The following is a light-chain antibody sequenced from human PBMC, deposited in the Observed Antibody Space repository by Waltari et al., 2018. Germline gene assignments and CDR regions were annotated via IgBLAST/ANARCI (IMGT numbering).Light chain of an antibody. J-gene: IGLJ3*02. CDR1: SSNTGSSY. CDR2: RNN. V-gene: IGLV1-47*01. CDR3: EAWDDSLSVLV. Sequence: QSVLTQPPSASGTPGQRVTTSSSGSSSNTGSSYVYWYQQVPGTAPKLLIYRNNQRPSGVPDRFSGSKSGTSASLAISGLRSEDEADYYCEAWDDSLSVLVFGGGTKVTVL.